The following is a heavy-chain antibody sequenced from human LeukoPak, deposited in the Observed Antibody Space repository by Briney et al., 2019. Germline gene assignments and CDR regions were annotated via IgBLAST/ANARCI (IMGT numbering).Heavy chain of an antibody. CDR3: ARRHCSSTSRPLVDY. CDR2: ITDTGTTI. J-gene: IGHJ4*02. V-gene: IGHV3-11*04. CDR1: GFTFSDYY. D-gene: IGHD2-2*01. Sequence: GGSLRLSCAASGFTFSDYYMSWIRQAPGKGLEWVSYITDTGTTIYYPDSVKGRFTISRDNAKNSLYLQMNSLRAEDTAVYYCARRHCSSTSRPLVDYWGQGTLVTVSS.